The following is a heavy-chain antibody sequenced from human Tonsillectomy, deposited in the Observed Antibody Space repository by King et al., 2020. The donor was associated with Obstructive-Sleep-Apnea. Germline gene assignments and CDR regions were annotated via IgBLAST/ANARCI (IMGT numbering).Heavy chain of an antibody. CDR2: IKQDGTEK. D-gene: IGHD3-9*01. CDR3: AGDKYDILTGYFNDPIGYVENAFDI. V-gene: IGHV3-7*01. CDR1: GFTFITYW. J-gene: IGHJ3*02. Sequence: VQLVESGGGLVQPGGSLRLSCAASGFTFITYWMSWVRQAPGKGREWGANIKQDGTEKYYVVSVKGRFTISRENAKNALYLQMNSLRAEDTAVYYCAGDKYDILTGYFNDPIGYVENAFDIWGQGTMVTVSS.